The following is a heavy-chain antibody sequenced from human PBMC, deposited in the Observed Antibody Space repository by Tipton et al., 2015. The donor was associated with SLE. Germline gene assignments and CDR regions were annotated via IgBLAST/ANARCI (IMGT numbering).Heavy chain of an antibody. D-gene: IGHD2-21*01. CDR3: ARGYCGGDCYSRHYYYYGMDV. V-gene: IGHV4-59*01. Sequence: LRLSCTVSGGSIRLYYWSWIRQPPGKGLEWIGYIYYSGSTNYNPSLKSRVTISVDTSKNQFSLKLSSVTAADTAVYYCARGYCGGDCYSRHYYYYGMDVWGQGTTVTVSS. J-gene: IGHJ6*02. CDR2: IYYSGST. CDR1: GGSIRLYY.